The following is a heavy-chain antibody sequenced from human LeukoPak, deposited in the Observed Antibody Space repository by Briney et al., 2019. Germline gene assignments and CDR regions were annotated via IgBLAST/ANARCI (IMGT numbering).Heavy chain of an antibody. J-gene: IGHJ4*02. CDR3: ARGGFCGSTTCYPFDY. D-gene: IGHD2-2*01. Sequence: ASVKVSCKASGSTFTGYYMHWVRQAPGQGLEWMGWINPNSGGTNYAQKFQGRVTMTRDTSISTAYMELSRLRSDDMAMYYCARGGFCGSTTCYPFDYWGQGTLVTVSS. V-gene: IGHV1-2*02. CDR2: INPNSGGT. CDR1: GSTFTGYY.